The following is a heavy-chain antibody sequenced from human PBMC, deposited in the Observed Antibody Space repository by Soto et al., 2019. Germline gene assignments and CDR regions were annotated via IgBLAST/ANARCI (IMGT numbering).Heavy chain of an antibody. D-gene: IGHD6-13*01. J-gene: IGHJ4*02. CDR3: AKEYGSTWIDH. Sequence: GASVKVSCKASGYTFTSYAMHWVRQAPGQRLEWMGWINAGNGNTKYSQKFQGRVTITRDTSASTAYMELNSLRDEDTAVYYCAKEYGSTWIDHWGQGTPVTVSS. CDR1: GYTFTSYA. V-gene: IGHV1-3*01. CDR2: INAGNGNT.